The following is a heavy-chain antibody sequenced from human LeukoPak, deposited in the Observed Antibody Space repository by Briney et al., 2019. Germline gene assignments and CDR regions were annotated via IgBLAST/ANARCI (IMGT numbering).Heavy chain of an antibody. Sequence: GESLKISCKGSGYSFTTSWIGWVRQMPGKGLEWMGIIYPADSDTRYSPSFQGQVTISADKSITTAYLQWSSRKASDTAMYYCARQGSGYINYWGQGTLVTVSS. CDR1: GYSFTTSW. V-gene: IGHV5-51*01. CDR2: IYPADSDT. J-gene: IGHJ4*02. CDR3: ARQGSGYINY. D-gene: IGHD6-19*01.